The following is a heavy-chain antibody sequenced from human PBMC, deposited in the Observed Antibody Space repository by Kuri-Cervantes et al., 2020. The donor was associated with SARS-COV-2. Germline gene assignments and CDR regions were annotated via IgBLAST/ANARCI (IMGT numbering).Heavy chain of an antibody. J-gene: IGHJ6*02. CDR1: GFIFSNYG. CDR2: ISGSGGST. CDR3: AKDQIRFLEWLW. V-gene: IGHV3-23*01. Sequence: GESLKISCAASGFIFSNYGMHWVRQAPGKGLEWVSAISGSGGSTYYADSVKGRFTISRDNSKNTLYLQMNSLRAEDTAVYYCAKDQIRFLEWLWWGQGTTVTVSS. D-gene: IGHD3-3*01.